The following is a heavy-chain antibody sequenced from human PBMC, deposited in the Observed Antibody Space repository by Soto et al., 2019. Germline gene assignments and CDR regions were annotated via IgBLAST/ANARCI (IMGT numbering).Heavy chain of an antibody. D-gene: IGHD3-22*01. V-gene: IGHV3-23*01. CDR2: ISGSGVST. J-gene: IGHJ5*02. CDR1: GFTFSSYA. Sequence: EVRLLESGGGLVQPGGSLRLSCAASGFTFSSYAMTWVRQAPGKGLEWVSVISGSGVSTYYAASVKGRFTISIDNSKNMFYLEMNSLRADDTAAYYCAKGITMLVVVSKTWGQVTLVSVTS. CDR3: AKGITMLVVVSKT.